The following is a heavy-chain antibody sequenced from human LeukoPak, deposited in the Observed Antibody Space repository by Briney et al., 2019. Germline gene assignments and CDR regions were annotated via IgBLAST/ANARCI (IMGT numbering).Heavy chain of an antibody. J-gene: IGHJ4*02. Sequence: SVKVSCKASGGSFTNCPFHWVRQAPGQGLEWMGGIIPMFGSTDYAQKFQGRLTITADESTTTAYLELSSLRSEDTAVYYCARSSGWYEFFDYWGQGTLVTVSS. CDR3: ARSSGWYEFFDY. CDR2: IIPMFGST. CDR1: GGSFTNCP. D-gene: IGHD6-19*01. V-gene: IGHV1-69*13.